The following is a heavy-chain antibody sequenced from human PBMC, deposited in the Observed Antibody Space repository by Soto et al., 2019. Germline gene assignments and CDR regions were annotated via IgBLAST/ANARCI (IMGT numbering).Heavy chain of an antibody. CDR1: GFTFSSYG. D-gene: IGHD6-19*01. CDR2: ISYDGSNK. CDR3: AKDRGWLAERYYYGMDV. J-gene: IGHJ6*02. V-gene: IGHV3-30*18. Sequence: QVPLVESGGGVVQPGRSLRLSCAASGFTFSSYGMHWVRQAPGKGLEWVAVISYDGSNKYYADSVKGRFTISRDNSXNXXYLQMNSLRAEDTAVYYCAKDRGWLAERYYYGMDVWGQGTTVTVSS.